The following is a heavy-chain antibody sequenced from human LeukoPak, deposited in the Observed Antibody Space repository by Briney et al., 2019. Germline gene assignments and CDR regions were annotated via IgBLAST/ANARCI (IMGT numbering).Heavy chain of an antibody. J-gene: IGHJ4*02. V-gene: IGHV3-23*01. CDR2: ISGSGGST. CDR3: ARDRWFGELLLSY. D-gene: IGHD3-10*01. CDR1: GFTFSSYA. Sequence: GGSLRLSCAASGFTFSSYAMSWVRQAPGKGLEWVSAISGSGGSTYYADSVKGRFTISRDNSKNTLYLQMNSTRAEDTAVYYCARDRWFGELLLSYWGQGTLVTVSS.